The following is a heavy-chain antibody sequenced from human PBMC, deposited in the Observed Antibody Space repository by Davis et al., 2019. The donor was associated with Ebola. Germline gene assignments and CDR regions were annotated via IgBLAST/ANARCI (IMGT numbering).Heavy chain of an antibody. Sequence: PGGSLRLSCAASGFTFDDYAMNWVRQAQGKGLEWVSGITWNSGSIGYADSVKGRFTISRDNAKNSLYLQMNSLRAEDTALYYCAKEKSSPSPGRDYYGIDVWGQGTTVTVSS. CDR3: AKEKSSPSPGRDYYGIDV. CDR1: GFTFDDYA. V-gene: IGHV3-9*01. J-gene: IGHJ6*02. CDR2: ITWNSGSI. D-gene: IGHD2-2*01.